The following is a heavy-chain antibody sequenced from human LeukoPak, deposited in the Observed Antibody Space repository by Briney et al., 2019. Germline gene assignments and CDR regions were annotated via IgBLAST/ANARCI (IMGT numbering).Heavy chain of an antibody. D-gene: IGHD3-22*01. CDR3: ARGYYSLGYFDY. V-gene: IGHV3-48*02. CDR1: GFIFSSYS. CDR2: ISSSNHAI. Sequence: GGSLRLSCAASGFIFSSYSMSWVRQGPGKGLEWLSYISSSNHAIYYADSVKGRFTISRDNAKNSLFLQMNSLRDEDTAVYYCARGYYSLGYFDYWGQGALVTVSS. J-gene: IGHJ4*02.